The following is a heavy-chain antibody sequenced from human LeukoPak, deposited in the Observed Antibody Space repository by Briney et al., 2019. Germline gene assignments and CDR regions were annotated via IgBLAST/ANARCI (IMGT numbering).Heavy chain of an antibody. Sequence: SETLSLTCTVSGDSISSTTYWWGWIRQSPGKGLEWIGSMSYVGITSYNPSLKSRATISVDTSKNQFSLMLNAVTAADTAVYYCTRLPLDYSLDHWGQGTPVSVSS. CDR1: GDSISSTTYW. J-gene: IGHJ4*02. V-gene: IGHV4-39*01. CDR3: TRLPLDYSLDH. D-gene: IGHD4-11*01. CDR2: MSYVGIT.